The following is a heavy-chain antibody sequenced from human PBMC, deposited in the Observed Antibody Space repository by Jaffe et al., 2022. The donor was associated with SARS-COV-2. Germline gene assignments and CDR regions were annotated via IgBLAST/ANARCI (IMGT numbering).Heavy chain of an antibody. CDR3: AKSRSGAGYCSGGSCYPEMPYYYYGMDV. CDR1: GFTFSSYA. Sequence: EVQLLESGGGLVQPGGSLRLSCAASGFTFSSYAMSWVRQAPGKGLEWVSAISGSGGSTYYADSVKGRFTISRDNSKNTLYLQMNSLRAEDTAVYYCAKSRSGAGYCSGGSCYPEMPYYYYGMDVWGQGTTVTVSS. D-gene: IGHD2-15*01. J-gene: IGHJ6*02. CDR2: ISGSGGST. V-gene: IGHV3-23*01.